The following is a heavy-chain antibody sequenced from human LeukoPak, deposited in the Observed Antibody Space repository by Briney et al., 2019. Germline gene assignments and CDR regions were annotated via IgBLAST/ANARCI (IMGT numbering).Heavy chain of an antibody. CDR1: GGSISSYY. V-gene: IGHV4-59*01. CDR3: ARIDSSGWYNYYYYYMDV. D-gene: IGHD6-19*01. CDR2: IDYSGST. Sequence: PSETLSLTCTVSGGSISSYYWSWIRQPPGKGLEWIGYIDYSGSTNYNPSLKSRVTISVDTSKNQFSLKLSSVTAADTAVYYCARIDSSGWYNYYYYYMDVWGKGTTVTISS. J-gene: IGHJ6*03.